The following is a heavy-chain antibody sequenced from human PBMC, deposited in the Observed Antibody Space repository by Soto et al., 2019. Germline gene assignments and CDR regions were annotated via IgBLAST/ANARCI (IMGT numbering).Heavy chain of an antibody. D-gene: IGHD3-22*01. CDR2: FDPEDGET. V-gene: IGHV1-24*01. J-gene: IGHJ3*02. Sequence: ASVKVSCKVSGYTLTELSMHWVRQAPGKGLEWMGGFDPEDGETIYAQKFQGRVTMTEDTSTDTAYMELSSLRSEDTAVYYCAKLSPYYYDSSGYLRAFDIWGQGTMVTVSS. CDR3: AKLSPYYYDSSGYLRAFDI. CDR1: GYTLTELS.